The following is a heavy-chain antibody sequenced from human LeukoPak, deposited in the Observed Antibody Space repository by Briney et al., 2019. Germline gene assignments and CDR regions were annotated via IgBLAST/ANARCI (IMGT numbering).Heavy chain of an antibody. CDR3: ARDLARGYSYGYNAFDI. CDR2: ITAGNGNT. D-gene: IGHD5-18*01. J-gene: IGHJ3*02. V-gene: IGHV1-18*01. Sequence: GASVKVSCKASGYNFNSYGIGWVRQAPRQGLEWMGWITAGNGNTNYAQKVQGRVTMTTDTSTSTAYMGPRSLRSDDTAVYFCARDLARGYSYGYNAFDIWGQGTMVTVSS. CDR1: GYNFNSYG.